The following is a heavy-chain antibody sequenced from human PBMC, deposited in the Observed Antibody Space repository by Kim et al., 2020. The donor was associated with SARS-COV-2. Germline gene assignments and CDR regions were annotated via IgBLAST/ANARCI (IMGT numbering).Heavy chain of an antibody. V-gene: IGHV1-46*01. Sequence: ASVKVSCKASGYTFTSYYMHWVRQAPGQGLEWMGIINPSGGSTSYAQKFQGRVTMTMDTSTSTVYMELSSLSSEDTAVYYCARDRGVCYRFDYWGQGTLVTVSS. CDR1: GYTFTSYY. D-gene: IGHD2-8*01. J-gene: IGHJ4*02. CDR3: ARDRGVCYRFDY. CDR2: INPSGGST.